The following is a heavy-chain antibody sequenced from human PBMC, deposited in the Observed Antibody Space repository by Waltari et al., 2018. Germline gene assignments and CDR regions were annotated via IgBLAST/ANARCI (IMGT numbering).Heavy chain of an antibody. V-gene: IGHV3-7*01. CDR1: GFTLASYV. CDR3: ARGRSETYRGGVFDI. CDR2: INEDERER. Sequence: EVQLVESGGGLVQPGGSLSSPCAASGFTLASYVSNWVRQAPGKGLEWVANINEDERERSFVDSVKGRFTISRDNAKNTLYLQMNSLRVEDTAVYYCARGRSETYRGGVFDIWGQGTMVTVSS. D-gene: IGHD1-26*01. J-gene: IGHJ3*02.